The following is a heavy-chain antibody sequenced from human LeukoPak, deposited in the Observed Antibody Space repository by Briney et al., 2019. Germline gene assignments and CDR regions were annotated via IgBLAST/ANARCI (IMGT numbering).Heavy chain of an antibody. CDR2: ISSSGSTI. CDR1: GFSFSSYS. J-gene: IGHJ4*02. D-gene: IGHD1-14*01. V-gene: IGHV3-48*04. Sequence: PGGSLRLSCAASGFSFSSYSMNWVRQAPGKGLEWVSYISSSGSTIYYADSVKGRFTISRDNAKNSLYLQMNSLRAEDTAVYYCARDSSGGTEDYWGQGTLVTVSS. CDR3: ARDSSGGTEDY.